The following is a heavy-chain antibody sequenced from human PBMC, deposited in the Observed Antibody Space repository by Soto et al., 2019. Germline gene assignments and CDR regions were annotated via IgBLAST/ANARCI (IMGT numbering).Heavy chain of an antibody. CDR1: GVTFSSYA. V-gene: IGHV3-23*01. J-gene: IGHJ4*02. D-gene: IGHD3-16*01. CDR3: DIXSYGTEIFDY. CDR2: ITGSGDST. Sequence: PGGSLRLSCAASGVTFSSYAMSWVRQAPGKGLEWVSAITGSGDSTYYADSVKGRFTISRDNSRNTLYLQMNSLRAEDTAVYYCDIXSYGTEIFDYWGQGTLVTVSS.